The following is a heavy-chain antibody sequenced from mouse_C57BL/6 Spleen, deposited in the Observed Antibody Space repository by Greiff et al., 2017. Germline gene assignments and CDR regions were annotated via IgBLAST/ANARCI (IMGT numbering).Heavy chain of an antibody. CDR3: ASQRGDYDGAMDY. Sequence: VQLQQSGAELARPGASVKLSCKASGYTFTSSGISWVKQRTGQGLEWIGEIYPRSGNTYYNEKFKGKATLTADKSSSTAYMELRSLTSEDSAVYFCASQRGDYDGAMDYWGQGTSVTVSS. V-gene: IGHV1-81*01. CDR2: IYPRSGNT. D-gene: IGHD2-4*01. J-gene: IGHJ4*01. CDR1: GYTFTSSG.